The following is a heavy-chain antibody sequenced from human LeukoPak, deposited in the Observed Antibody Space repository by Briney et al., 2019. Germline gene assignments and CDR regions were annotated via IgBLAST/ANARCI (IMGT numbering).Heavy chain of an antibody. CDR1: GGFISSYY. Sequence: SETLSLTCTVSGGFISSYYWSWIRQPAGKGLEWIGRIYTSGSTNYNPSLKSRVTMSVDTSKNQYSLKLSSVTAADTAVYYCARDRLRYFDWLLATGLDHNWFDPWGQGTLVTVSS. J-gene: IGHJ5*02. CDR3: ARDRLRYFDWLLATGLDHNWFDP. CDR2: IYTSGST. V-gene: IGHV4-4*07. D-gene: IGHD3-9*01.